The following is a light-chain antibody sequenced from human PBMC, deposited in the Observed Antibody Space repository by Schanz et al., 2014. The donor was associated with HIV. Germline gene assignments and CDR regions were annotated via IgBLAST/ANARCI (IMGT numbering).Light chain of an antibody. CDR2: EGT. Sequence: QSALTQPASVSGSPGQSITISCTGTSSDVGSYNLVSWYQHHPGKAPKLMIYEGTKRPSGVSNRFSGSKSGNTASLTVSGLQAEDEADYYCSSYAGNNDYVFGTGTKLTVL. CDR1: SSDVGSYNL. J-gene: IGLJ1*01. CDR3: SSYAGNNDYV. V-gene: IGLV2-14*02.